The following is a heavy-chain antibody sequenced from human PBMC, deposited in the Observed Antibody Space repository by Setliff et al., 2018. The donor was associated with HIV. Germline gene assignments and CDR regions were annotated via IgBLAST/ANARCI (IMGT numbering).Heavy chain of an antibody. D-gene: IGHD3-3*01. V-gene: IGHV3-33*01. CDR2: IWYDGSNK. CDR1: GFTFSSYG. Sequence: GGSLRLSCAASGFTFSSYGMHWVRQAPGKGLEWVVVIWYDGSNKYYADSLKGGFTISRDKSKNTLYLQMNSLRAEDTAVDYCARDSDSLTIFGVVIDHYFDYWGQGTLVTVSS. J-gene: IGHJ4*02. CDR3: ARDSDSLTIFGVVIDHYFDY.